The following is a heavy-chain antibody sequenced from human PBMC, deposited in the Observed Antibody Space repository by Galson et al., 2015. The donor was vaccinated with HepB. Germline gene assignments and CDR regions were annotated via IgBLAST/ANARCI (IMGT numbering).Heavy chain of an antibody. D-gene: IGHD3-9*01. CDR1: GYTFTSYG. V-gene: IGHV1-18*01. Sequence: SVKVSCKASGYTFTSYGISWVRQAPGQGLEWMGWISAYNGNTNYAQKLQGRVTMTTDTSTSTAYMELRSLRSDDTAVYYCARDTKDYDILGGFDPWGQGTLVTVSS. CDR2: ISAYNGNT. J-gene: IGHJ5*02. CDR3: ARDTKDYDILGGFDP.